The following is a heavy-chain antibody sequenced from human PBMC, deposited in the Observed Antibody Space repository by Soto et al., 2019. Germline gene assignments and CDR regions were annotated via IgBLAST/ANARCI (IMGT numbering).Heavy chain of an antibody. CDR2: IYHSGST. CDR1: GGSINSGGYS. J-gene: IGHJ6*02. CDR3: ARAKIAARPRYYFYGMDV. V-gene: IGHV4-30-2*01. Sequence: SETLSLTCAVSGGSINSGGYSWSWIRQPPGKGLEWIGYIYHSGSTYYNPSLKSRVTISVDRSKNQFSLKLSSVTAADTAVYYCARAKIAARPRYYFYGMDVWGQGTKVTVSS. D-gene: IGHD6-6*01.